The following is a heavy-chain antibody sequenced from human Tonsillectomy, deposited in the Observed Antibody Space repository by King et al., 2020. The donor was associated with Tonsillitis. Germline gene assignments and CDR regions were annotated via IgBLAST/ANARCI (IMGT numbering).Heavy chain of an antibody. D-gene: IGHD3-10*01. J-gene: IGHJ4*02. Sequence: VQLVESGGDLVQPGGSLRLSCAASGFTFSTYWMHWVRQAPGKGLVWVSHITSDASRTTYADSVKGRFTISRDNAKNTLYLQMNSLRAEDTAVYYCVRDSVASGSFDSWGQGPLVTVSS. CDR1: GFTFSTYW. CDR2: ITSDASRT. CDR3: VRDSVASGSFDS. V-gene: IGHV3-74*01.